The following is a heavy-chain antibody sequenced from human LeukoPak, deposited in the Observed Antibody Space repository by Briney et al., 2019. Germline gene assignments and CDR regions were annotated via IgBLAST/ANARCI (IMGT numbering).Heavy chain of an antibody. CDR2: IYYSGST. V-gene: IGHV4-30-4*02. CDR1: GGSISSGDYY. J-gene: IGHJ4*02. D-gene: IGHD2-2*01. Sequence: SETLSLTCTVSGGSISSGDYYWSWIRQPPGKGLEWIGYIYYSGSTYYNPSLKSRVTISVDTSKNQFSLKLSSVTAADTAVYYCARSSASFYYFDYWGQGTLVTVSS. CDR3: ARSSASFYYFDY.